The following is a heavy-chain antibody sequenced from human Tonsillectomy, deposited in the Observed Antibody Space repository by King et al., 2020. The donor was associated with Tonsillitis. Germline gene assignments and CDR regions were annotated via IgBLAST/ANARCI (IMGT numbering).Heavy chain of an antibody. J-gene: IGHJ3*02. CDR1: GFSLITSGVG. CDR2: IYWDNDT. Sequence: FTLQESGPTLVKPTETLTLTCTFSGFSLITSGVGVGWIRQPPGKALEWLALIYWDNDTRYSPSLKSRLTITKDTSRNKVVLTMTNMDPVDTATYFCARRHSGLLVAAPIRDAFDIWGQGTMVTVSS. CDR3: ARRHSGLLVAAPIRDAFDI. D-gene: IGHD5-12*01. V-gene: IGHV2-5*02.